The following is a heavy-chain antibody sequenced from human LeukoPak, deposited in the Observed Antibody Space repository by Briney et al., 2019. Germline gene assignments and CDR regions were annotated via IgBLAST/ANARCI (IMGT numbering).Heavy chain of an antibody. CDR2: IYHSGST. CDR1: GYSISSGYY. V-gene: IGHV4-38-2*02. Sequence: PSETLSLTCTVSGYSISSGYYWGWIRQPTGKGLEWIGSIYHSGSTYYNPSLKSRVTISVDTSKNQFSLKLSSVTAADTAVYYCARALLEWELQELRDAFDIWGQGTMVTVSS. D-gene: IGHD1-26*01. CDR3: ARALLEWELQELRDAFDI. J-gene: IGHJ3*02.